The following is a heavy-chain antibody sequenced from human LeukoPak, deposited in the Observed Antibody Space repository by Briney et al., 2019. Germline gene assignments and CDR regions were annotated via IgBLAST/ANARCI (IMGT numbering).Heavy chain of an antibody. D-gene: IGHD6-19*01. V-gene: IGHV3-48*01. CDR2: ITSSSSTI. J-gene: IGHJ4*02. CDR1: GFTFSSYS. CDR3: ARDYGRSSGWEPLDY. Sequence: GGSLRLSCAASGFTFSSYSMNWARQAPGKGLEWVSYITSSSSTIYYADSVKGRFTISRDNAKNSLYLQMNSLRVDDTAVYYCARDYGRSSGWEPLDYWGQGTLVTVSS.